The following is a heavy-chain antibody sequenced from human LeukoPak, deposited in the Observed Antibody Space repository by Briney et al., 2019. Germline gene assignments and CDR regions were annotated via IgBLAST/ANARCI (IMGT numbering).Heavy chain of an antibody. CDR2: IYTSGST. D-gene: IGHD3-22*01. J-gene: IGHJ4*02. Sequence: SQTLSLPCTVSGGSISSGSYYWRSIRQPAGKGLEWIGRIYTSGSTNYNPSLKSRVTISVDTSKNQFSLKLSSVTAADTAVYYCAREIRQVVVITTGTFDYWGQGTLVTVSS. CDR1: GGSISSGSYY. CDR3: AREIRQVVVITTGTFDY. V-gene: IGHV4-61*02.